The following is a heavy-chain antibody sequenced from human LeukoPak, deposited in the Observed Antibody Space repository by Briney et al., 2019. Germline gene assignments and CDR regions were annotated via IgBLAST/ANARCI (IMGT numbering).Heavy chain of an antibody. CDR1: GYTFTSYG. D-gene: IGHD3-10*01. CDR3: ARTGFGQDFDY. V-gene: IGHV1-18*01. J-gene: IGHJ4*02. CDR2: ISAYNGNT. Sequence: GASVKVSCRASGYTFTSYGISWVRQAPGQGLEWMGWISAYNGNTNYAQKLQGRVTMTTDTSTSTAYMELRGLRSGDTAVYNCARTGFGQDFDYWGQGTLVTVSS.